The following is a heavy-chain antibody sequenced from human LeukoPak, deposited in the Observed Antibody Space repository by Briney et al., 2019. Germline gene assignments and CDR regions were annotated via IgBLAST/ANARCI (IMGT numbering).Heavy chain of an antibody. CDR1: GGSISSGGYY. J-gene: IGHJ3*02. CDR2: IYYSGST. CDR3: ARRNYDFWSGYYRNAFDI. D-gene: IGHD3-3*01. V-gene: IGHV4-39*01. Sequence: SQTLSLTCTVSGGSISSGGYYWSWIRQPPGKGLEWIGSIYYSGSTYYNPSLKSRVTISVDTSKNQFSLKLSSVTAADTAVYYCARRNYDFWSGYYRNAFDIWGQGIMVTVSS.